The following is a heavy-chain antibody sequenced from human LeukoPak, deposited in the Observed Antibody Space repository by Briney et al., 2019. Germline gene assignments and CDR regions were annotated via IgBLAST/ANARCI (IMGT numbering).Heavy chain of an antibody. D-gene: IGHD2-2*01. CDR3: ARGVRSVVVPAAYRNWFDP. Sequence: PSETLSLTCAVYGGSFSGYYWSWIRQPPGKGLEWIGEINHSGSTNYNPSLKSRVTISVDTSKNQFSLKLSSVTAADTAVYYCARGVRSVVVPAAYRNWFDPWGQGTLVTVSS. V-gene: IGHV4-34*01. CDR1: GGSFSGYY. CDR2: INHSGST. J-gene: IGHJ5*02.